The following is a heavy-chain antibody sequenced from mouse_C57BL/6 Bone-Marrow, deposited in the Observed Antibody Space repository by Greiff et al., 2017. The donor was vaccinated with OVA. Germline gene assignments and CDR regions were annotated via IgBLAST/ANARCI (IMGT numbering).Heavy chain of an antibody. CDR1: GFTFSSYG. CDR3: ARRGYDYEDY. Sequence: EVQLVESGGDLVKPGGSLKLSCAASGFTFSSYGMSWVRQTPDKRLEWVATISSGGSYTYYPDSVKGRFTISRDNAKNTLYLQMSSLKSEDTAMYYCARRGYDYEDYWGQGTTLTVSS. D-gene: IGHD2-4*01. J-gene: IGHJ2*01. CDR2: ISSGGSYT. V-gene: IGHV5-6*01.